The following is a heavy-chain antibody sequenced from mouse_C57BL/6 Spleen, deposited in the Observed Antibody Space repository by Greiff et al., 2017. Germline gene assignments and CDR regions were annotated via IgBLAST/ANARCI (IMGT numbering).Heavy chain of an antibody. J-gene: IGHJ3*01. CDR3: ARSDYYDYDGGFSY. D-gene: IGHD2-4*01. Sequence: QVQLQQSGAELARPGASVKMSCKASGYTFTSYTMHWVKQRPGQGLEWIGYINPSSGYTTYTQTFKDKATLTADKSSSTAHMQLSSLTSEDSAVYYCARSDYYDYDGGFSYWGKGTLVTVSA. CDR2: INPSSGYT. CDR1: GYTFTSYT. V-gene: IGHV1-4*01.